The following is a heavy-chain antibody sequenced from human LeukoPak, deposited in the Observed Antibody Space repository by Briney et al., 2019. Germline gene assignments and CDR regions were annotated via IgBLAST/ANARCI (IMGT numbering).Heavy chain of an antibody. CDR2: IRNDGNYK. Sequence: PGRSLRLSCAASGFTFSSYDMYWVRQAPGKGLEWVTFIRNDGNYKSYADSVKGRFTISRDNSKTTLYLQMNSLRAEDTAVYYCAKEDFSDYYFYYMDVWGKGTTVTISS. V-gene: IGHV3-30*02. D-gene: IGHD2/OR15-2a*01. J-gene: IGHJ6*03. CDR3: AKEDFSDYYFYYMDV. CDR1: GFTFSSYD.